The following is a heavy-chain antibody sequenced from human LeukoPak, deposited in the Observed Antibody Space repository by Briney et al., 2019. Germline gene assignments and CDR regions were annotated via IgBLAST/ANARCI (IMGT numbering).Heavy chain of an antibody. D-gene: IGHD6-19*01. J-gene: IGHJ4*02. CDR2: IWCDGRTK. CDR3: AREWGRIAVAGGPGY. CDR1: GFIFSNYG. Sequence: GGSLRLSGEVSGFIFSNYGMHWVRQAPGKGLEWVALIWCDGRTKFHADSVRGRFTISRDNSANTLYLQMSSLRVEDTAVYYCAREWGRIAVAGGPGYWGQGALVTVSS. V-gene: IGHV3-33*01.